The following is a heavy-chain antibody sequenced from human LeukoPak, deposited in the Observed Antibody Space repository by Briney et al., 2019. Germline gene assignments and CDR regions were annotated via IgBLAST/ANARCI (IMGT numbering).Heavy chain of an antibody. V-gene: IGHV3-48*03. CDR2: ISSTGTTI. CDR3: ARDRSSGYSLDAFDI. CDR1: GFTFSSYE. Sequence: GGSLRLSCAASGFTFSSYEMNWVRQAPGKGLEWVSYISSTGTTIYYADSVKGRFTISGDNAKNSLYLQMNSLRAEDTAVYYCARDRSSGYSLDAFDIWGQGTMVTVSS. J-gene: IGHJ3*02. D-gene: IGHD3-22*01.